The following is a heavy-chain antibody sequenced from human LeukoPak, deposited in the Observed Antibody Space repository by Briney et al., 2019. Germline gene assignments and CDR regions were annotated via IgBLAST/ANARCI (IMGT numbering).Heavy chain of an antibody. CDR1: GFTFSSYA. Sequence: PGGSLRLSCAASGFTFSSYAMSWVRQAPEKGLEWVSAISGSGGSTYYADSVKGRFTISRDNSKNTLYLQMNSLRAEDTAVYYCAKAHYYYDSSGPTDYWGQGTLVTVSS. V-gene: IGHV3-23*01. D-gene: IGHD3-22*01. CDR2: ISGSGGST. J-gene: IGHJ4*02. CDR3: AKAHYYYDSSGPTDY.